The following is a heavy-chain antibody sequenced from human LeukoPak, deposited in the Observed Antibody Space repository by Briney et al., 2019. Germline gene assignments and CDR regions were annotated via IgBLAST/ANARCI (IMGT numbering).Heavy chain of an antibody. V-gene: IGHV4-59*01. Sequence: SETLSLTCTVSGGSISSYYWSWIRQPPGKGLEWIGYIYYSGSTNYNPSLKSRVTISVDTSKNQFSLKLSSVTAADTAVYYCARGDMAKYYYYYYMDVWGKGTTVTVSS. CDR2: IYYSGST. J-gene: IGHJ6*03. CDR3: ARGDMAKYYYYYYMDV. CDR1: GGSISSYY. D-gene: IGHD2-21*02.